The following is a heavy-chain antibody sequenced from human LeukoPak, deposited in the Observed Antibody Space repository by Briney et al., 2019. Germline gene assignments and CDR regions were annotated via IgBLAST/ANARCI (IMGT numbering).Heavy chain of an antibody. CDR3: CRGGNQYFFDY. D-gene: IGHD3-10*01. V-gene: IGHV3-66*01. Sequence: PGGSLRLSCAASGFTVSSNYMSWVRQAPGKGLEWVSVIYSSGSTYYADYVKSRFTISRDNSTNTIYPQMNSLRVADTAVYYCCRGGNQYFFDYWGEGSLVTASA. CDR2: IYSSGST. J-gene: IGHJ4*02. CDR1: GFTVSSNY.